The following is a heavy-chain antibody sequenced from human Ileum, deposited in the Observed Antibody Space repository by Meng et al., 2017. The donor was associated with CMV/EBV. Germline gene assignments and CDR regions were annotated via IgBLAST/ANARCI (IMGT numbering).Heavy chain of an antibody. CDR2: INHVGRT. J-gene: IGHJ4*02. D-gene: IGHD3-16*02. Sequence: QVLLQQWGPGLLKPAETLSLTCAVYGGSLRGHYCNWIRQSPGNGLQWIAEINHVGRTNSNPSLASRVTISQDTSKNQCSLKLNSVTVADSAVYYCARGLFRYPAYFDLWGQGTLVTVSS. CDR3: ARGLFRYPAYFDL. CDR1: GGSLRGHY. V-gene: IGHV4-34*01.